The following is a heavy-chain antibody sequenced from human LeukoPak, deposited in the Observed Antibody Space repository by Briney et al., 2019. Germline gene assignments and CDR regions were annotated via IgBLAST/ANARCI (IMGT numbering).Heavy chain of an antibody. CDR1: GYSFTSYW. V-gene: IGHV5-51*01. CDR2: IYPGDSDT. D-gene: IGHD6-13*01. CDR3: ARLPSSSTELFYFDY. Sequence: HGESLKISCKGSGYSFTSYWIGWVRQMPGKGLEWMGIIYPGDSDTRYSPSFQGQVTISADKSISTAYLQWSSLKASDTAIYYCARLPSSSTELFYFDYWGQGTLVTVSS. J-gene: IGHJ4*02.